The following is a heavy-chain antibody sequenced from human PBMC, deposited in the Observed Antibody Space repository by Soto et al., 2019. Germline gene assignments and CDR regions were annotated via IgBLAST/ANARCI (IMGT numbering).Heavy chain of an antibody. Sequence: SETLSLTCTVSGGSISSSSYYWGWIRQPPGKGLEWIGSIYYSGSTYYNPSLKSRVTISVDTSKNQFSLKLSSVTAADTAVYYCARGGGIGYCTNGVCRRFWFDPSGQGTLVTVSS. D-gene: IGHD2-8*01. J-gene: IGHJ5*02. CDR2: IYYSGST. CDR3: ARGGGIGYCTNGVCRRFWFDP. V-gene: IGHV4-39*07. CDR1: GGSISSSSYY.